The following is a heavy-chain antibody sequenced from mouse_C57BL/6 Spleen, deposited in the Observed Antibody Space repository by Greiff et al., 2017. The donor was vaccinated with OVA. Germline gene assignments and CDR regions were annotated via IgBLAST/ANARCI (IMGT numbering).Heavy chain of an antibody. CDR1: GFTFSDYY. V-gene: IGHV5-16*01. CDR2: INYDGSST. CDR3: ARDTPYYYGSSYWYFDV. Sequence: EVNVVESEGGLVQPGSSMKLSCTASGFTFSDYYMAWVRQVPEKGLEWVANINYDGSSTYYLDSLKSRFIISRDNAKNILYLQMSSLKSEDTATYYCARDTPYYYGSSYWYFDVWGTGTTVTVSS. J-gene: IGHJ1*03. D-gene: IGHD1-1*01.